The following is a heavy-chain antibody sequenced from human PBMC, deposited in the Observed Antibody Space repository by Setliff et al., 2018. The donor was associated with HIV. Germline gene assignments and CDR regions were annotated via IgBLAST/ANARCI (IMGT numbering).Heavy chain of an antibody. CDR1: GGSISSYY. J-gene: IGHJ4*02. CDR2: IYTSGST. D-gene: IGHD3-3*01. Sequence: SETLSLTCTVSGGSISSYYWSWIRQPPGKGLEWIGYIYTSGSTNYNPSLKSRVTISVDTFKNQFSLKLSSVTAADTAVYYCARVRTNWDYDFWSGHISSDYFDYWGQGTLVTVSS. CDR3: ARVRTNWDYDFWSGHISSDYFDY. V-gene: IGHV4-4*09.